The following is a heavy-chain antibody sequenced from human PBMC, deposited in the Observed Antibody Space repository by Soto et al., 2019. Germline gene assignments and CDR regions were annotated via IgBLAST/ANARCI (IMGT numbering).Heavy chain of an antibody. V-gene: IGHV1-69*04. Sequence: SVKVSCKASGGTFSSYTISWVRQAPGQGLEWMGRIIPILGIANYAQKFQGRVTITADKSTSTAYMELSSLRSEDTAVYYCAREKQAGTRVGDSFDIWGQGTMVTVS. CDR2: IIPILGIA. D-gene: IGHD1-1*01. J-gene: IGHJ3*02. CDR3: AREKQAGTRVGDSFDI. CDR1: GGTFSSYT.